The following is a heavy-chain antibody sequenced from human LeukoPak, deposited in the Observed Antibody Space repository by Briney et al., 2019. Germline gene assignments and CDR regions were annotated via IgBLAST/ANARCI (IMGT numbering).Heavy chain of an antibody. CDR2: MSPNSGNT. CDR1: GHTFTSYD. CDR3: VRGPPNWGFDY. Sequence: ASVKVSCKASGHTFTSYDINWVRQATGQGLEWMGWMSPNSGNTGYAQKFQGRVTVTRDTSISTAYMELTSLRSEDTAVYYCVRGPPNWGFDYWGQGTLVTVSS. J-gene: IGHJ4*02. V-gene: IGHV1-8*01. D-gene: IGHD7-27*01.